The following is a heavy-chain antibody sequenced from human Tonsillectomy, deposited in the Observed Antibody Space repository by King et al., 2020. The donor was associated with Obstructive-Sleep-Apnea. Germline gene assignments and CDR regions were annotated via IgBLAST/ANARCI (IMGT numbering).Heavy chain of an antibody. CDR3: ARDPSSDIVVVPAAMEAIVGWFDP. D-gene: IGHD2-2*01. J-gene: IGHJ5*02. CDR1: GFTFSSYW. CDR2: IKQDGSEK. V-gene: IGHV3-7*01. Sequence: VQLVESGGGLVQPGGSLRLSCAASGFTFSSYWMSWVRQAPGKGLEWVANIKQDGSEKYYVDSVKGRFTISRDNAKNSLYLQMNSLRAEDTAVYYCARDPSSDIVVVPAAMEAIVGWFDPWGQGTLVTVSS.